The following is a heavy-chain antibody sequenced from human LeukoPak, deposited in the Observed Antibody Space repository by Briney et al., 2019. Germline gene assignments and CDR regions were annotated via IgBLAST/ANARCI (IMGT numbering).Heavy chain of an antibody. Sequence: SETLSLTCAVYGGSFSGYYWSWIRQPPGKGLEWIGEIYHSGSTNYNPSLKSRVTISVDKSKNQFSLKLSSVTAADTAVYYCARDGRGYSGYVRFDYWGQGTLVTVSS. CDR1: GGSFSGYY. D-gene: IGHD5-12*01. CDR3: ARDGRGYSGYVRFDY. J-gene: IGHJ4*02. V-gene: IGHV4-34*01. CDR2: IYHSGST.